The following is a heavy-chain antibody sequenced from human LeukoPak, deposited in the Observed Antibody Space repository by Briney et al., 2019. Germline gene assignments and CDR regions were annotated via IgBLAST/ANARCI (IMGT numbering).Heavy chain of an antibody. Sequence: GGSLRLSCAASGFTFSSYAMSWVRQAPGKGLEWVSAISGSGGSTYYADSVKGRFTISRDNSKNTLYLQMNSLRAEDTAVYYCAGGENYYDSSGPDYWGQGTLVTVSS. J-gene: IGHJ4*02. CDR1: GFTFSSYA. D-gene: IGHD3-22*01. V-gene: IGHV3-23*01. CDR3: AGGENYYDSSGPDY. CDR2: ISGSGGST.